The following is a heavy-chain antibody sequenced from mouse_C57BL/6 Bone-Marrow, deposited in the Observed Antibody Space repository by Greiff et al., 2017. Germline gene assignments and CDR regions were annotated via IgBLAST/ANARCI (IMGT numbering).Heavy chain of an antibody. Sequence: QVQLQQPGAELVKPGASVKLSCKASGYTFTSYWMHWVKQRPGQGLEWIGMIHPNSGSTNYNEKFKSKATLTVDKSSSTSYMQLSSLTSDDSAVYYCARPYYSNYVNAMDYWGQGTSVTVSS. CDR1: GYTFTSYW. J-gene: IGHJ4*01. V-gene: IGHV1-64*01. CDR2: IHPNSGST. D-gene: IGHD2-5*01. CDR3: ARPYYSNYVNAMDY.